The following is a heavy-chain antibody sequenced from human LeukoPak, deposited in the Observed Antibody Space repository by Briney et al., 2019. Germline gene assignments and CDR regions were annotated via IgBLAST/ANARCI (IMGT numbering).Heavy chain of an antibody. CDR2: ISYDGSNK. Sequence: AGGSLRLSCAASGFTFSSYGMHWVRQAPGKGLEWVAVISYDGSNKYYADSVKGRFTISRDNSKNTLYLQMNSLRAEDTAVYYCANSEVTAIFGYWGQGTLVTVSS. D-gene: IGHD2-21*02. CDR1: GFTFSSYG. CDR3: ANSEVTAIFGY. J-gene: IGHJ4*02. V-gene: IGHV3-30*18.